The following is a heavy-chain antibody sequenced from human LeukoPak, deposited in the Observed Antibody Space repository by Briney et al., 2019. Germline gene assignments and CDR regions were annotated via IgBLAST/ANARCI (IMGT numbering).Heavy chain of an antibody. Sequence: ASVKVSCKASGYTFTSDGISWVRQAPGQGLEWMGWISAYNGNTNYAQKLQGRVTMTTDTSTSTAYMELRSLRSDDTAVYYCARGLYYYDSSGYYRSWGQGTLVTVSS. CDR1: GYTFTSDG. D-gene: IGHD3-22*01. J-gene: IGHJ5*02. CDR2: ISAYNGNT. CDR3: ARGLYYYDSSGYYRS. V-gene: IGHV1-18*01.